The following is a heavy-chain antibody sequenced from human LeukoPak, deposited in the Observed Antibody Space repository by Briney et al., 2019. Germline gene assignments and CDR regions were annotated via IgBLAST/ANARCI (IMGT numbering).Heavy chain of an antibody. D-gene: IGHD7-27*01. CDR2: IYYSGST. CDR1: GGSISSSSYY. V-gene: IGHV4-39*07. CDR3: ARGTRTGDYMDV. J-gene: IGHJ6*03. Sequence: KPSEALSLTCTVSGGSISSSSYYWGWIRQPPGKGLEWIGSIYYSGSTYYNPSLKSRVTISVDTSKNQFSLKLSSVTAADTAVYYCARGTRTGDYMDVWGKGTTVTVSS.